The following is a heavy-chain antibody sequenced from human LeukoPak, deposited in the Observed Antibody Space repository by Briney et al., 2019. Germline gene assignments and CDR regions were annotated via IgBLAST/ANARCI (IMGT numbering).Heavy chain of an antibody. CDR1: GFTFSSYS. Sequence: GGSLRLSCAASGFTFSSYSMNWVRQAPGKGLEWVSSISSSSSYIYYADSVKGRFTISRDNSKNTLYLQMNSLRAEDTAVYYCARIDTPNYYDSSGYYLHYWGQGTLVTVSS. V-gene: IGHV3-21*01. D-gene: IGHD3-22*01. J-gene: IGHJ4*02. CDR3: ARIDTPNYYDSSGYYLHY. CDR2: ISSSSSYI.